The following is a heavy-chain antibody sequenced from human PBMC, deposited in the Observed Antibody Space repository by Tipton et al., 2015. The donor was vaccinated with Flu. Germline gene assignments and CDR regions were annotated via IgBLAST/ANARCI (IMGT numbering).Heavy chain of an antibody. CDR2: IIPIFGTA. J-gene: IGHJ4*02. CDR3: ARVAGEGIAVAGHFDY. Sequence: QVQLVQSGAEVKKPGSSVKVSCKASGGTFSSYAISWVRQAPGQGLEWMGGIIPIFGTANYAQKFQGRVTITADKSTSTAYMELSSLRSEDTAVYYCARVAGEGIAVAGHFDYWGQGTLVTVSS. D-gene: IGHD6-19*01. CDR1: GGTFSSYA. V-gene: IGHV1-69*06.